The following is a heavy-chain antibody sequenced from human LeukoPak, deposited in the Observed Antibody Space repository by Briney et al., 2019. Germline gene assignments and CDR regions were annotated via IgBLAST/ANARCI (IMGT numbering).Heavy chain of an antibody. CDR2: IIPIFGTA. CDR3: ARDVMVRGHNWFDP. V-gene: IGHV1-69*06. J-gene: IGHJ5*02. CDR1: GGTFSSYA. Sequence: SVKVSCKASGGTFSSYAISWVRQAPGQGLEWMGGIIPIFGTANYAQKFQGRVTITADKSTSTAYMERSSLRSEDTAVYYCARDVMVRGHNWFDPWGQGTLVTVSS. D-gene: IGHD3-10*01.